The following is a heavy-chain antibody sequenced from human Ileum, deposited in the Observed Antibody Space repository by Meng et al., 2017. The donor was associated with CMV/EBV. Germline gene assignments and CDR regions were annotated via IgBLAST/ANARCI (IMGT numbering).Heavy chain of an antibody. V-gene: IGHV3-30*19. CDR2: ISYNGNNK. J-gene: IGHJ4*02. CDR1: GFTFSDYG. Sequence: GFTFSDYGMHWVRQAPGEGLEWLAVISYNGNNKYYAASVKGRFTISRDNSRNTLYLQMDNLRAEDTAVYYCARVSRVRRELLPNFDYWGQGTLVTVSS. D-gene: IGHD1-7*01. CDR3: ARVSRVRRELLPNFDY.